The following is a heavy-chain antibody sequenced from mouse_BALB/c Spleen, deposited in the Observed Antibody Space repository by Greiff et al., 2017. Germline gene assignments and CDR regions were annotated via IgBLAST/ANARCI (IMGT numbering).Heavy chain of an antibody. V-gene: IGHV14-3*02. CDR3: ARNGWYFDV. Sequence: VQLPQSGGELVKPGASVKLSCTASGFHIQDTFMHWVKQRPEKGLEWIGRIDSANGNTKYDPKFQGKATITADTSSNTAYLQLSSLTSEDTAVYYCARNGWYFDVWGAGTTVTVSS. CDR2: IDSANGNT. CDR1: GFHIQDTF. D-gene: IGHD1-1*01. J-gene: IGHJ1*01.